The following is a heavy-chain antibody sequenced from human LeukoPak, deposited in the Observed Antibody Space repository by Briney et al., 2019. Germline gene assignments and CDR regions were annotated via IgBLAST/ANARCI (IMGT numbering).Heavy chain of an antibody. CDR3: ERDGPVGDCQHGMDV. CDR2: IYYTEAT. Sequence: SETLSLTCTVSVGPISGYFWSCIRQPPGQGLEFIRHIYYTEATIYNPSLKSRVTMSVDTSKNQISLKLSSVTAADTDVYYCERDGPVGDCQHGMDVWGEGSTVTVSS. J-gene: IGHJ6*04. V-gene: IGHV4-59*12. CDR1: VGPISGYF. D-gene: IGHD1-26*01.